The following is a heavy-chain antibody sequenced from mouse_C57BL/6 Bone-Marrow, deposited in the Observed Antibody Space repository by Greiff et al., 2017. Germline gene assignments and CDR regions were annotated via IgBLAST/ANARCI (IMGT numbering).Heavy chain of an antibody. V-gene: IGHV1-55*01. D-gene: IGHD4-1*02. Sequence: QVQLQQPGAELVKPGASVKMSCKASGYTFTSYWITWVKQRPGQGLEWIGDIYPGSGTNYNEKFKSKATLTVDTSSSTAYMQLSSLTSEDSAVYXCARSNSSWFAYWGQGTLVTVSA. CDR2: IYPGSGT. CDR3: ARSNSSWFAY. CDR1: GYTFTSYW. J-gene: IGHJ3*01.